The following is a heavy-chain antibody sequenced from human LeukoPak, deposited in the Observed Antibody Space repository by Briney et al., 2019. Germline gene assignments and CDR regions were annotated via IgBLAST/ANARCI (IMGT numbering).Heavy chain of an antibody. D-gene: IGHD7-27*01. CDR1: GGTFSSYA. CDR2: IIPIFGTA. CDR3: ARRKLGSDDAFDI. V-gene: IGHV1-69*13. Sequence: ASVKVSCKASGGTFSSYAISWVRQAPGQGLEWMGGIIPIFGTANYAQKFQGRVTITADESTSTAYMELSSLRSEDTAVYHCARRKLGSDDAFDIWGQGTMVTVSS. J-gene: IGHJ3*02.